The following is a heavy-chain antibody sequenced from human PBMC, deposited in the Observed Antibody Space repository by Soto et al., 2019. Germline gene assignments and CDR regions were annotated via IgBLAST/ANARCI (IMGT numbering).Heavy chain of an antibody. Sequence: QVQLEQSGAEVKKPGDSVKVSCKASGYTFTHFYITWVRQALGQGLAWMGAISPHNFNTNYAQKFRGRVTLTKEKSTNTANMDLRSLTSDDTAVYYCARDEGGYDILTGYYKAHHFDYWGQGVPVTVSS. D-gene: IGHD3-9*01. CDR1: GYTFTHFY. J-gene: IGHJ4*02. V-gene: IGHV1-18*01. CDR2: ISPHNFNT. CDR3: ARDEGGYDILTGYYKAHHFDY.